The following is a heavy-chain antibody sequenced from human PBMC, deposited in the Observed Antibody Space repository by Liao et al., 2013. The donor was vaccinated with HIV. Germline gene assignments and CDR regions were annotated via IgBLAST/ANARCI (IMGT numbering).Heavy chain of an antibody. CDR2: IYTSGST. J-gene: IGHJ4*02. CDR3: ALGGWNYVLDY. CDR1: GGSISSGSYY. D-gene: IGHD1-7*01. Sequence: QVQLQESGPGLVKPSQTLSLTCTVSGGSISSGSYYWSWIRQPAGKGLEWIGRIYTSGSTNYNPSLKSRVTISLDTSKNQFSLKLSSVTAADTAVYYCALGGWNYVLDYWGQGTLVTVSS. V-gene: IGHV4-61*02.